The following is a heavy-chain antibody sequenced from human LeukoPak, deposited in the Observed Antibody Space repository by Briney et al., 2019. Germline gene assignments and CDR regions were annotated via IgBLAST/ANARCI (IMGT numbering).Heavy chain of an antibody. D-gene: IGHD3-22*01. V-gene: IGHV1-46*01. Sequence: ASVKVSCKASGYTFTSYYMHWVRQTPGQGLEWMGIINPSGGSTSYAQKFQGRVTMTRDTSTSTVYMGLSSLRSEDTAVYYCAGGMYYYDSSGAFDYWGQGTLVTVSS. CDR1: GYTFTSYY. J-gene: IGHJ4*02. CDR2: INPSGGST. CDR3: AGGMYYYDSSGAFDY.